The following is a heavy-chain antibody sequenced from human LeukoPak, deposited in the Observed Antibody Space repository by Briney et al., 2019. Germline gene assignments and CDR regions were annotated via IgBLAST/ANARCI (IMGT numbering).Heavy chain of an antibody. Sequence: ASVKVSCKASGYTFTGYYMHWVRQAPGQGLEWMGWINPNSGGTNYAQKFQGRVTMTRDTSISTAYMELSRLRSDDTAVYYCARAGYSYGYSWFDPWGQGTLVTVSS. D-gene: IGHD5-18*01. CDR2: INPNSGGT. CDR3: ARAGYSYGYSWFDP. CDR1: GYTFTGYY. V-gene: IGHV1-2*02. J-gene: IGHJ5*02.